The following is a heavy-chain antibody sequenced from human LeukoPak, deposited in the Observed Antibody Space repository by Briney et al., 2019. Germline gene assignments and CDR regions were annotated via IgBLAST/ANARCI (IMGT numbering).Heavy chain of an antibody. CDR1: GFNFRSAW. Sequence: GGSLRLPCTASGFNFRSAWMSWARQAPGKGLEWVGRVRSKSDAGTMDYAAHVEGRFTISRDDSKNMVYLDMDSLKTEDTAVYYCGGRRVWGNGTVVTVSS. CDR2: VRSKSDAGTM. D-gene: IGHD3-16*01. V-gene: IGHV3-15*01. J-gene: IGHJ6*04. CDR3: GGRRV.